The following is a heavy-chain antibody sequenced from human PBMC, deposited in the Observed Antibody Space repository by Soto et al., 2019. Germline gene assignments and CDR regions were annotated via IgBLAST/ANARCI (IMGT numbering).Heavy chain of an antibody. D-gene: IGHD1-26*01. CDR2: IYYSGST. Sequence: QLQLQESGPGLVKPSETLSLTCTVSGGSISSSSYYWGWIRQPPGKGLEWIGSIYYSGSTYYNPSLKSRVAISVDTSKNQYSLKLSSVTAADTAVYYCARLIGSSFDYWGQGTLVTVSS. CDR1: GGSISSSSYY. V-gene: IGHV4-39*01. CDR3: ARLIGSSFDY. J-gene: IGHJ4*02.